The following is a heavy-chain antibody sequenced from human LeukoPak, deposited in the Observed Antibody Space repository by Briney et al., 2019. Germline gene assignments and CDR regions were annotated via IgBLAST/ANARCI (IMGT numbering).Heavy chain of an antibody. D-gene: IGHD3-22*01. V-gene: IGHV3-21*01. CDR3: ARDFGTYYYDSSGYS. CDR2: ISSSSSYI. J-gene: IGHJ4*02. CDR1: GFTFSSYS. Sequence: PGGSLRLSCAASGFTFSSYSMNWVRQAPGKGLGWVSSISSSSSYIYYADSVKGRFTISRDNAKNSLYLQMNSLRAEDTAVYYCARDFGTYYYDSSGYSWGQGTLVTVSS.